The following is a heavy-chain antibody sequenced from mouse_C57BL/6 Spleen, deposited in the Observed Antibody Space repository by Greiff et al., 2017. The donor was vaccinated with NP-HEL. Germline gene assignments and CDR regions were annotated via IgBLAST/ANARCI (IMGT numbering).Heavy chain of an antibody. V-gene: IGHV1-42*01. CDR1: GYSFTGYY. J-gene: IGHJ4*01. CDR3: ARDPMDY. Sequence: VQLQQSGPELVKPGASVKISCKASGYSFTGYYMNWVKQSPEKSLEWIGEINPSTGGTTYNQKFKAKATLTVDKSSSTAYMQLKSLTSEDSAVYYCARDPMDYWGQGTSVTVSS. CDR2: INPSTGGT.